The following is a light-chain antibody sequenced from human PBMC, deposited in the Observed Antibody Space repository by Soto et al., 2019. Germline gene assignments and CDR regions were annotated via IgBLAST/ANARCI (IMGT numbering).Light chain of an antibody. V-gene: IGKV1-5*03. J-gene: IGKJ1*01. CDR1: ENIGAW. Sequence: GDRVTITCRASENIGAWLAWYQQTPGKAPKLLIYKASSLQSGVPSRFSGGGAWTEFTLTISSLQPDDFAIYYCQQYHTYSWTFGQGTKVEIK. CDR3: QQYHTYSWT. CDR2: KAS.